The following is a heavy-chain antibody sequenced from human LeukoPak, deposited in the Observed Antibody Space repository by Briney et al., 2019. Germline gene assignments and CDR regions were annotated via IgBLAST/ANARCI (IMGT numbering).Heavy chain of an antibody. V-gene: IGHV3-30-3*01. CDR2: ISYDGSNK. CDR1: GFTFSSYA. D-gene: IGHD2-15*01. CDR3: AREWECSGGSCYPGDYYYYGMDV. J-gene: IGHJ6*02. Sequence: GRSLRLSCAASGFTFSSYAMHWVRQAPGKGLEWVAVISYDGSNKYYADSVKGRFTISRDNSKNTLYLQMNSLRAEDTAVYYCAREWECSGGSCYPGDYYYYGMDVWGQGTTVTVSS.